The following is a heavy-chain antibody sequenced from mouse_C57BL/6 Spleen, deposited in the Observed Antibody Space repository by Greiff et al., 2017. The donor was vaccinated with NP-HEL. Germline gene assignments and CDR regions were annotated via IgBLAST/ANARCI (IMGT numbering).Heavy chain of an antibody. V-gene: IGHV3-2*02. J-gene: IGHJ2*01. Sequence: DVQLRESGPGLVKPSQSLSLTCTVTGYSITSGYGWNWIRQFPGNKLEWMGYISYSGSTNYNPSLKSRISITRDTSKNQFFLQLNSVTTEDTATYYCARTARIKYWGQGTTLTVSS. CDR3: ARTARIKY. D-gene: IGHD1-2*01. CDR1: GYSITSGYG. CDR2: ISYSGST.